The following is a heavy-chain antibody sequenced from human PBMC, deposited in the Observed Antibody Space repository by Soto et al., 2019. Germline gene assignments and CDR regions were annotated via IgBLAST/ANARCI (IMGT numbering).Heavy chain of an antibody. CDR2: IIPIFGTA. V-gene: IGHV1-69*13. Sequence: SVKVSCKASGGTFSSYAISWVRQAPGQGLEWMGGIIPIFGTANYAQKFQGRVTITADESTSTAYMELSSLRSEDTAVYYCARDNMVRGVRNWFDPWGQGTLVTVSS. D-gene: IGHD3-10*01. CDR1: GGTFSSYA. J-gene: IGHJ5*02. CDR3: ARDNMVRGVRNWFDP.